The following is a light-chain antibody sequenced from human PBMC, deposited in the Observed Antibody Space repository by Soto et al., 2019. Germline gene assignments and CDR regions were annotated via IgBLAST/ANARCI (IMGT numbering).Light chain of an antibody. CDR3: SSYTSSSTLLV. Sequence: QSALPQPASVSGSPGQSITISCTGTSSDVGGYNYVSWYQQHPGKAPKLMIYEVSNRPSGVSNRFSGSKSGNTASLTISGLQAEDEADYYCSSYTSSSTLLVFGTGTKVT. J-gene: IGLJ1*01. CDR2: EVS. V-gene: IGLV2-14*01. CDR1: SSDVGGYNY.